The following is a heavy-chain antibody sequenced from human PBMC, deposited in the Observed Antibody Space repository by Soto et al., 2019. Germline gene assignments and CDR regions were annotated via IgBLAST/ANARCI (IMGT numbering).Heavy chain of an antibody. CDR2: VYHSGST. J-gene: IGHJ5*02. V-gene: IGHV4-59*08. CDR3: AIGYMDWFAP. CDR1: GDSTSYYY. Sequence: PSETLSLTCTVFGDSTSYYYWSWIRVAPGKGLEWIGSVYHSGSTNYNPSLKSRVTILRDSSKAQFSLKLNSATAADTAVYYCAIGYMDWFAPWGQGTLVTVSS. D-gene: IGHD2-2*02.